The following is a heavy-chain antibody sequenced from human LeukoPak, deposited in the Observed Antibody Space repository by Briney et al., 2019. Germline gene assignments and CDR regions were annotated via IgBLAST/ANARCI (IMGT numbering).Heavy chain of an antibody. CDR2: ISSNGNYI. CDR1: GYTFRHYS. Sequence: GGSLRLSCAASGYTFRHYSVNWVRQAPGKGLGWVSFISSNGNYIYYADSVKGRFTISRDNAKSSLYLQMNSLRAEDTAVYYCVSGNDPDSTWESYRLDAFDIWGQGTTVIVSS. J-gene: IGHJ3*02. V-gene: IGHV3-21*01. CDR3: VSGNDPDSTWESYRLDAFDI. D-gene: IGHD3-16*02.